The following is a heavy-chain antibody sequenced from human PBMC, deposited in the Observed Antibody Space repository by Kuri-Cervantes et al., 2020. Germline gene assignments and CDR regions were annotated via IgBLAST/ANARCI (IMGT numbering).Heavy chain of an antibody. CDR1: GGTFSSYA. D-gene: IGHD3-16*01. CDR3: ARGMITFGGVIDY. Sequence: SVKVSCKASGGTFSSYAISWVRQAPGQGLEWMGGIIPIFGTANYAQKLQGRVTMTTDTSTSTAYMELGSLRSDDTAVYYCARGMITFGGVIDYWGQGTLVTVSS. V-gene: IGHV1-69*05. J-gene: IGHJ4*02. CDR2: IIPIFGTA.